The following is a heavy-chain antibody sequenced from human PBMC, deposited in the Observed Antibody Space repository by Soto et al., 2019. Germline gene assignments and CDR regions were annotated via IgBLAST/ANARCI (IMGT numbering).Heavy chain of an antibody. J-gene: IGHJ6*02. V-gene: IGHV5-51*01. D-gene: IGHD3-22*01. CDR3: ASSYYYDSSGYSSLYYYYGMDV. CDR1: GFNFPTFW. CDR2: IYPDDSDT. Sequence: PGESLKISCKHSGFNFPTFWIAWVRQMPGKGLEWMGTIYPDDSDTRYSPSFQGQVTISADKSIQTAYLQWGSLRSEDTAVYYCASSYYYDSSGYSSLYYYYGMDVWGQGTTVTVSS.